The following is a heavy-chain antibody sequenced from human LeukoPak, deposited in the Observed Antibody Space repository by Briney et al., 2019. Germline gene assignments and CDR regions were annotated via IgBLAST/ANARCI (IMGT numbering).Heavy chain of an antibody. V-gene: IGHV3-74*01. CDR2: INSDGSFT. D-gene: IGHD1-7*01. J-gene: IGHJ3*02. CDR1: GFTFTSHW. CDR3: ARQETSNYNGAFDI. Sequence: GGSLRLSCVASGFTFTSHWMHWVRQAPGKGLVWVSRINSDGSFTGYAGSVKGRFTISRDNAKNTLYLEMNSLRAEDTAVYYCARQETSNYNGAFDIWGQGTMVTVSS.